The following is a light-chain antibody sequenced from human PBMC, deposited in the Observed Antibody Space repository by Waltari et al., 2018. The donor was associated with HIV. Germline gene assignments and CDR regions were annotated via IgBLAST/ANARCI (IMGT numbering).Light chain of an antibody. CDR3: AVWDGSLSAWL. V-gene: IGLV1-47*01. J-gene: IGLJ3*02. CDR2: RNN. CDR1: SSKLGNNF. Sequence: QSVLTQSPSTSASPGQRVTISRSGTSSKLGNNFVHWYQRLPGTAPKLLIFRNNQRPSGVPDRFSGSKSDTSAYLVISVLRSEDEAEYFCAVWDGSLSAWLFGGGTKVAVL.